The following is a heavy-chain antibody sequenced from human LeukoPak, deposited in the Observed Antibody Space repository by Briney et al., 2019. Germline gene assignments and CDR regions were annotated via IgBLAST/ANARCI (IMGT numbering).Heavy chain of an antibody. CDR3: ASGGGYDYEGLFDY. CDR2: ISYDGSNK. J-gene: IGHJ4*02. D-gene: IGHD5-12*01. CDR1: GFTFSSYA. Sequence: GGSLRLSCAASGFTFSSYAMHWVRQAPGKGLEWVAVISYDGSNKYYADSVKGRFTISRDNSKNTLYLQMNSLRAEDTAVYYCASGGGYDYEGLFDYWSQGTLVTVSS. V-gene: IGHV3-30*01.